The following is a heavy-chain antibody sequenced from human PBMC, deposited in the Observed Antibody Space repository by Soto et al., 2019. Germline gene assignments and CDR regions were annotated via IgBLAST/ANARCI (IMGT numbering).Heavy chain of an antibody. CDR1: GFTFSSYG. V-gene: IGHV3-30*18. CDR3: AKVAYGGNSRVDY. CDR2: ISYDGSNK. D-gene: IGHD4-17*01. Sequence: GSLRLSCAASGFTFSSYGMHWVRQAPGKGLEWVAVISYDGSNKYYADSVKGRFTISRDNSKNTLYLQMNSLRAEDTAVYYCAKVAYGGNSRVDYWGQGTLVTVSS. J-gene: IGHJ4*02.